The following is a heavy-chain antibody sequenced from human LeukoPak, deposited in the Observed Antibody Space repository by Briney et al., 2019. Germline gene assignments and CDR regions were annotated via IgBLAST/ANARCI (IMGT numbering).Heavy chain of an antibody. J-gene: IGHJ3*02. CDR2: INPNSGGT. CDR1: GYTFTGCY. V-gene: IGHV1-2*02. Sequence: ASVKVSCKASGYTFTGCYMHWVRQAPGQGLEWMGWINPNSGGTNYAQKFQSRVTMTRDTSISTAYMELSRLRSDDTAVYYCARVHRGNYDILTGYEPLDAFDIWGQGTMVTVSS. D-gene: IGHD3-9*01. CDR3: ARVHRGNYDILTGYEPLDAFDI.